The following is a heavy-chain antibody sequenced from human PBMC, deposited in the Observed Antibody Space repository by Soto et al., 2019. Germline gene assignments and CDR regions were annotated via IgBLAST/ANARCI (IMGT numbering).Heavy chain of an antibody. CDR2: IWYDGSNK. Sequence: QVQLVESGGGVVQPGRSLRLSCAASGFTFSSYGMHWVRQAPGKGLEWVAVIWYDGSNKYYADSVKGRFTISRDNSKNTLYLQMNSLRAEDTAVYYCAREGGGSPGDYYYYYGMYVWGQGTTVTVSS. CDR1: GFTFSSYG. D-gene: IGHD2-15*01. CDR3: AREGGGSPGDYYYYYGMYV. J-gene: IGHJ6*02. V-gene: IGHV3-33*01.